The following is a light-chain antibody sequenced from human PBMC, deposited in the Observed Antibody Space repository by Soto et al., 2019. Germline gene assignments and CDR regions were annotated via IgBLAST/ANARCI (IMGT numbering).Light chain of an antibody. Sequence: QPVLTQSSSASASLGSSVKLTCTVKTGHSSYIIAWHQQQPGKAPRFLMSLQSSGNYNKGSGIPDRFSGSISGADRYLIISTLQSEDEADYYCETWDRDNRVFGGGTKLTVL. CDR3: ETWDRDNRV. CDR2: LQSSGNY. V-gene: IGLV4-60*03. J-gene: IGLJ3*02. CDR1: TGHSSYI.